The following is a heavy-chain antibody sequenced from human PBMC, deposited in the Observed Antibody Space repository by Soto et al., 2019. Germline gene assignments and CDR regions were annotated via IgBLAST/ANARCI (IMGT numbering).Heavy chain of an antibody. J-gene: IGHJ4*02. Sequence: GGSLRLSCAASGFTFSSYSMNWVRQAPGKGLEWVSSISSSSSYIYYADSVKGRFTISRDNAKNSLYLQMNSLRAEDTAVYYCARDFLWFGELLPNPLDYWAQVTLATVSS. CDR1: GFTFSSYS. CDR3: ARDFLWFGELLPNPLDY. V-gene: IGHV3-21*04. D-gene: IGHD3-10*01. CDR2: ISSSSSYI.